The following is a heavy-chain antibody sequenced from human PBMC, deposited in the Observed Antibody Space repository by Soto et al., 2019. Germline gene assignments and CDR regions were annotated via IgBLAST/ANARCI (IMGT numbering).Heavy chain of an antibody. J-gene: IGHJ6*03. Sequence: EVQLLESGGGLVQPGGSLRLSCAASGFTFSSYAMSWVRQAPGKGLEWVSAISGSGGSTYYADSVKGRFTISRDNSKNKLYLQMNSLRAEDTAVYYCAKDRYCSGGSCFADYYYYYMDVWGKGTTVTVSS. CDR1: GFTFSSYA. V-gene: IGHV3-23*01. CDR3: AKDRYCSGGSCFADYYYYYMDV. D-gene: IGHD2-15*01. CDR2: ISGSGGST.